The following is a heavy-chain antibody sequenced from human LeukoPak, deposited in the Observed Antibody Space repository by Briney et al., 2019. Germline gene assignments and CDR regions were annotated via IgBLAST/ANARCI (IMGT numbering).Heavy chain of an antibody. CDR2: TRSDGNDK. V-gene: IGHV3-30*02. J-gene: IGHJ4*02. CDR1: GFTFSNYG. Sequence: PGGSLRLSCAASGFTFSNYGMHWVRQAPGKGLEWVAFTRSDGNDKYYADSVKGRFTISRDNSKNMLYLQMNSQRAEDTAVYYCAGDFDYWGQGTLVTVSS. CDR3: AGDFDY.